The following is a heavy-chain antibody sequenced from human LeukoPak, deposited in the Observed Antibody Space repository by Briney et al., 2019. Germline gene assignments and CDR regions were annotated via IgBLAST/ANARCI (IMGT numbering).Heavy chain of an antibody. D-gene: IGHD6-19*01. CDR3: ARIVAGYSSGLSPGAFDI. CDR1: GFTFSSYW. J-gene: IGHJ3*02. CDR2: INSDGSST. V-gene: IGHV3-74*01. Sequence: GGSLRLSCAASGFTFSSYWMHWVRQAPGKGLVWVSRINSDGSSTSYADSVKGRFTISRDNAKNSLYLQMNSLRAEDTAVYYCARIVAGYSSGLSPGAFDIWGQGTMVTVSS.